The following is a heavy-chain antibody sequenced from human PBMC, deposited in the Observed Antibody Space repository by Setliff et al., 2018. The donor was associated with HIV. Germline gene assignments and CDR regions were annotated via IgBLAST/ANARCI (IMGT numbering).Heavy chain of an antibody. J-gene: IGHJ4*01. CDR3: ARWGSGSYERVFDY. V-gene: IGHV3-7*01. CDR2: VKQDGTET. D-gene: IGHD1-26*01. CDR1: GFRFRSYW. Sequence: GGSLRLSCAASGFRFRSYWMSWVRQAPGKGLESVANVKQDGTETLYVDSVKGRFTISRDNANNLVYLQMNSLRVEDTAVYFCARWGSGSYERVFDYWGHGMLVTVSS.